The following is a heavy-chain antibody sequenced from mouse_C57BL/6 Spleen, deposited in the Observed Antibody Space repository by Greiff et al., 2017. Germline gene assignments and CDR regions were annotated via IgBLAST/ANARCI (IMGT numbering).Heavy chain of an antibody. CDR2: INPSNGGT. Sequence: QVQLQQPGPELVKPGASVKLSCKASGYTFTSYWMHWVKQRPGQGLEWIGNINPSNGGTNYNEKFKSKATLTVDKSSSTAYMQLSSLTSEDSAVYYCARPVTTVVDWYFDVWGTGTTVTVSS. D-gene: IGHD1-1*01. CDR3: ARPVTTVVDWYFDV. V-gene: IGHV1-53*01. J-gene: IGHJ1*03. CDR1: GYTFTSYW.